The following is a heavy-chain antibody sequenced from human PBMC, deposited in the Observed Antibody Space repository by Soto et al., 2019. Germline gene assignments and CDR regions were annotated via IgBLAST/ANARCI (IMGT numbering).Heavy chain of an antibody. J-gene: IGHJ4*02. CDR1: GYSFMKYG. V-gene: IGHV1-18*01. D-gene: IGHD2-2*01. CDR2: ISPYSGYT. CDR3: AREASVLIPAAQPSRFDS. Sequence: ASVKVSCKGFGYSFMKYGINWVRQAPGQGLEWVGWISPYSGYTHSAQKFRGRLTLTTDTAASTAYMELRILRSADTALYYCAREASVLIPAAQPSRFDSWGQGTLVTVSS.